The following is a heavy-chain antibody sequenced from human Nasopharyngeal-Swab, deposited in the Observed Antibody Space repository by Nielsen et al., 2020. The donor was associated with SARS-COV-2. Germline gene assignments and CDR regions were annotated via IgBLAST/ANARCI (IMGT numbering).Heavy chain of an antibody. V-gene: IGHV4-59*01. J-gene: IGHJ4*02. CDR2: IHYTANT. CDR1: GGSLSNYY. CDR3: AREFWQRRLHTFDY. Sequence: SETLSLTCTVSGGSLSNYYWSWIRQPPGKGLEWLGYIHYTANTNYNPSLKSRLTMSVDASKNQFSLKLRSVTAADTAVYFCAREFWQRRLHTFDYWGLGTLVTVSS. D-gene: IGHD4-17*01.